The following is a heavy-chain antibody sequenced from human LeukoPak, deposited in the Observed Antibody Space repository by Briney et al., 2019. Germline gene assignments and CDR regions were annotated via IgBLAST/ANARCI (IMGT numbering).Heavy chain of an antibody. CDR2: IYSGGNT. J-gene: IGHJ4*02. V-gene: IGHV3-53*01. D-gene: IGHD4-17*01. CDR1: GFTFSNYW. Sequence: GGSLRLSCAVSGFTFSNYWMHWVRQPPGKGLVWVSFIYSGGNTHYSDSVKGRFTISRDNSKNTLYLQMNSLRAEDTAVYYCARRAGEYSHPYDYWGQGTLVTVSS. CDR3: ARRAGEYSHPYDY.